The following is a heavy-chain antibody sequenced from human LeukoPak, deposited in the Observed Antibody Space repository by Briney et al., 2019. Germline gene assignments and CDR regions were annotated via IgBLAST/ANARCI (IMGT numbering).Heavy chain of an antibody. CDR1: GFTFSSYA. CDR2: ISYDGSNK. CDR3: ATPRAESRDY. D-gene: IGHD1-26*01. J-gene: IGHJ4*02. V-gene: IGHV3-30*01. Sequence: GRSLRLSCAASGFTFSSYAMHWVRQAPGKGLEWVAVISYDGSNKYYADSVKGRFTISRDNSKNTLYLQMNSLRAEDTAVYYCATPRAESRDYWGQGTLVTVSS.